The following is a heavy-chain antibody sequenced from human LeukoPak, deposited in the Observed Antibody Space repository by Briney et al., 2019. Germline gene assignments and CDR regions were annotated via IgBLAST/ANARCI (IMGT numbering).Heavy chain of an antibody. Sequence: PGGSLRLSCAASGFTFSSYAMHWVRQAPGKGLEWVAVISYDGSNKYYADSVKGRFTISRDNSKNTLYLQMNSLRAEDTAVYYCARDNGLTKGYNRNSRSRNWFDPWGQGTLVTVSS. J-gene: IGHJ5*02. CDR1: GFTFSSYA. V-gene: IGHV3-30-3*01. CDR2: ISYDGSNK. D-gene: IGHD1-14*01. CDR3: ARDNGLTKGYNRNSRSRNWFDP.